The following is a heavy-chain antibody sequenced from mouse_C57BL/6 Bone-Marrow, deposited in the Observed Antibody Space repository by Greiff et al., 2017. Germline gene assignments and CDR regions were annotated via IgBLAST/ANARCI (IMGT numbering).Heavy chain of an antibody. Sequence: VQLQQSGAELARPGASVKLSCKATGYTFTSHGISWVKQRTGQGLVWIGEIYPRSGNTYYNEKFKGKDTLTADKSSSTAYMELRSLTPEDSAVLFCARWGYYNDGSYSSSLDYWGQGTTLTVSS. V-gene: IGHV1-81*01. D-gene: IGHD1-1*01. CDR1: GYTFTSHG. CDR3: ARWGYYNDGSYSSSLDY. J-gene: IGHJ2*01. CDR2: IYPRSGNT.